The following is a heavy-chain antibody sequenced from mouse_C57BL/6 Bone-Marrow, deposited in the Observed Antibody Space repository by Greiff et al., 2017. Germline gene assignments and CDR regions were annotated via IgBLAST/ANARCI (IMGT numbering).Heavy chain of an antibody. CDR1: GFTFSSYT. V-gene: IGHV5-9*01. CDR2: ISGGGGNT. J-gene: IGHJ4*01. CDR3: ARLYDSYAMDY. D-gene: IGHD1-3*01. Sequence: EVKLVESGGGLVKPGGSLKLSCAASGFTFSSYTMSWVRQTPEKRLEWVATISGGGGNTYYPDSVKGRFTISRDNAKNTLYLQMSSLRSEDTALYYCARLYDSYAMDYWGQGTSVTVSS.